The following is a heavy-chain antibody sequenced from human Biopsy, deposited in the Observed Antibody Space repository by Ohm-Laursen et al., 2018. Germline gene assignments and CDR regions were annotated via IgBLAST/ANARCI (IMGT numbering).Heavy chain of an antibody. CDR1: GGSIIIYY. CDR2: VYNGGIT. J-gene: IGHJ4*02. CDR3: VRLNRRGNIIFFDY. V-gene: IGHV4-59*08. Sequence: TLSLTCCVSGGSIIIYYWTWIRQPPGKGLEWIGHVYNGGITNYNPSLKSRVTISVDTSKSQFSLTLTSVTAADTAVYYCVRLNRRGNIIFFDYWGRGTLVTVSS. D-gene: IGHD3/OR15-3a*01.